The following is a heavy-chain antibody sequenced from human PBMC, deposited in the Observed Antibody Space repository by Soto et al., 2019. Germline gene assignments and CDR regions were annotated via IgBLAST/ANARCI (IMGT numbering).Heavy chain of an antibody. Sequence: EVQLVESGGGLVQPGRSLRLSCAASGFTFDDYAMHWVRQAPGKGLEWVSGITWNSGSIGYADSVKGRFTISRDNAKNYLYLQMNSLRAEDTALYYCAKVTSSGSIYWYFDLWGRGTLVTVSS. D-gene: IGHD3-22*01. CDR1: GFTFDDYA. CDR2: ITWNSGSI. CDR3: AKVTSSGSIYWYFDL. J-gene: IGHJ2*01. V-gene: IGHV3-9*01.